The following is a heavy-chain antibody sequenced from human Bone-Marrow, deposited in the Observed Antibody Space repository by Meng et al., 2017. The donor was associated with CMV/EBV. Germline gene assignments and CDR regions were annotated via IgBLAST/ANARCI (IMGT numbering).Heavy chain of an antibody. CDR2: ISGSGGST. CDR1: GFTFSSYA. Sequence: GESLKISCAASGFTFSSYAMSWVRQAPGKGLERVSAISGSGGSTYYADSVKGRFTISRDNSKNTLYLQMNSLRAEDTAVYYCARVGVGADLYYYYYGMEVWGQGTTVTVSS. V-gene: IGHV3-23*01. CDR3: ARVGVGADLYYYYYGMEV. J-gene: IGHJ6*02. D-gene: IGHD1-26*01.